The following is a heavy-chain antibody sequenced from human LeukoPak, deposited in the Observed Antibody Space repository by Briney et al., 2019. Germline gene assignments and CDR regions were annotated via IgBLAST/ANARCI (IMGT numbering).Heavy chain of an antibody. Sequence: PGGSLRLSCAASGFTFSRYSMSWVRQAPGKGLEWVSYISSSSSTIYYADSVKGRFTISRDNAKNSLYLQMNSLRAEDTAVYYCARTLSDCSGTSCYYYYYYMDVWGKGTTVTVSS. V-gene: IGHV3-48*04. CDR2: ISSSSSTI. J-gene: IGHJ6*03. CDR1: GFTFSRYS. CDR3: ARTLSDCSGTSCYYYYYYMDV. D-gene: IGHD2-2*01.